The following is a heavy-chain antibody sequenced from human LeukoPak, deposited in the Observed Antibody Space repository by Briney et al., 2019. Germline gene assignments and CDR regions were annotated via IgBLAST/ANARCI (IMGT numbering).Heavy chain of an antibody. CDR3: ARYAITNTKTRKSALFDY. D-gene: IGHD3-10*01. CDR2: IYYSGST. Sequence: SETLSLTCTVSGGSISSYYWSWIRQPPGKGLEWIGYIYYSGSTNYNPSLKSRVTIPVDTSKNQFSLKLSSVTAADTAVYYCARYAITNTKTRKSALFDYWGQGTLVTVSS. V-gene: IGHV4-59*01. CDR1: GGSISSYY. J-gene: IGHJ4*02.